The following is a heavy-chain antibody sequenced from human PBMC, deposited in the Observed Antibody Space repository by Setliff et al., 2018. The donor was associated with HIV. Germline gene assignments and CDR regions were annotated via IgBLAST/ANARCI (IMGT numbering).Heavy chain of an antibody. D-gene: IGHD5-12*01. CDR3: ARGRWLQYL. CDR2: IYYSGST. J-gene: IGHJ4*02. Sequence: KTSETLSLTCTVSGGSISSHYWSWIRQPPGKGLEWIGSIYYSGSTNYNPSLKSRVTISVDTSKNQFSLKLSSVTVADTAVYYCARGRWLQYLWGQGTLVTVSS. V-gene: IGHV4-59*11. CDR1: GGSISSHY.